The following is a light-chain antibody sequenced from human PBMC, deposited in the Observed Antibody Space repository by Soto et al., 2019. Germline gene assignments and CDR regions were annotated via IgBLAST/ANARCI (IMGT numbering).Light chain of an antibody. J-gene: IGLJ3*02. V-gene: IGLV2-23*02. Sequence: QSALTQPASVSGSRGQSITISCTGTSSDVGNYNLVSWYQQHPGKAPKLIIYEVIKRPSGVSNRFSGSKSDNTASLTISGVQAEDEGDYYCCSYAGSFTWVFGEGTKDTVL. CDR3: CSYAGSFTWV. CDR2: EVI. CDR1: SSDVGNYNL.